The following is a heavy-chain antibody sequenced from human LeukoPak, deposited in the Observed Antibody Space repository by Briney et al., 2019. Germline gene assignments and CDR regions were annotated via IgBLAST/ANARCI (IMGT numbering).Heavy chain of an antibody. J-gene: IGHJ4*02. Sequence: PGGSLRLSCAASGFTFSSYSMNWVRQAPGKGLEWVSSISSSNSYIYYADSVKGRFTISRDNAKNSLYLQMNSLRAEDTAVYYCARDLGIVVVIDYWGQGTLVTVSS. CDR1: GFTFSSYS. D-gene: IGHD3-22*01. V-gene: IGHV3-21*01. CDR3: ARDLGIVVVIDY. CDR2: ISSSNSYI.